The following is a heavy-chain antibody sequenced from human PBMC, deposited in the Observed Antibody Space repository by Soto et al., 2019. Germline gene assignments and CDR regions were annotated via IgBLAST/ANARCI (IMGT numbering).Heavy chain of an antibody. CDR3: ARDFEDSSSYDFDY. D-gene: IGHD6-6*01. V-gene: IGHV3-53*01. CDR1: GFTVSSNY. J-gene: IGHJ4*02. CDR2: IYSGGST. Sequence: GGSLRLSCAASGFTVSSNYMSWVRQAPGKGLEWVSVIYSGGSTYYADSVKGRFTISRDNSKNTLYLQMNSQGAEDTSLYYCARDFEDSSSYDFDYWGQGTLVTVSS.